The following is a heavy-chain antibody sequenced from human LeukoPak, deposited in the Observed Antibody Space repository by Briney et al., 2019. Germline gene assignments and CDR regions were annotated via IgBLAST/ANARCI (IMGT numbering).Heavy chain of an antibody. CDR1: GFTFSSYS. D-gene: IGHD1-26*01. J-gene: IGHJ5*02. Sequence: GGSLRLSCAASGFTFSSYSMNWVRQAPGKGLEWVSYISSSGSTIYYADSVKGRFTISRDNAKNSLYLQMNSLRAEDTAVYYCVRGVGGDSRFDPWGQGTLVTVSS. V-gene: IGHV3-48*04. CDR2: ISSSGSTI. CDR3: VRGVGGDSRFDP.